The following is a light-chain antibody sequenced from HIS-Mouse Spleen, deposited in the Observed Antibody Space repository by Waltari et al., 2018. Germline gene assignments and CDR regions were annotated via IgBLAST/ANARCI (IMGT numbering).Light chain of an antibody. CDR3: QQYYSTPYT. CDR1: QSVLYSSNNKNY. Sequence: DIVMTQSPDSLAVSLGKRSTINCKSSQSVLYSSNNKNYLAWYQQKPGQPPKLLIYWASTRESGVPDRFSGSGSGTDFTLTISSLQAEDGAVYYCQQYYSTPYTFGQGTKLEIK. J-gene: IGKJ2*01. V-gene: IGKV4-1*01. CDR2: WAS.